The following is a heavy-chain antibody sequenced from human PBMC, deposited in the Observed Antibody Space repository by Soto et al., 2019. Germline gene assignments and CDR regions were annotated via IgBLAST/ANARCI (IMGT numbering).Heavy chain of an antibody. Sequence: SGPTLVNPTQTLTLTCSFSGFSFSTSGVGVGWVRQPPGKALEWLALIYWSGDEHYRPSLKSRLAITKDTSKNQVVLIMTNMDPVDTATYYCARGLATLPVFAFDVWGEGTIVT. CDR3: ARGLATLPVFAFDV. D-gene: IGHD6-6*01. J-gene: IGHJ3*01. CDR1: GFSFSTSGVG. V-gene: IGHV2-5*01. CDR2: IYWSGDE.